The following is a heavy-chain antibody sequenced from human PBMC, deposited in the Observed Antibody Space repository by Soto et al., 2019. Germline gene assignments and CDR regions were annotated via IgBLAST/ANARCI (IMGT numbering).Heavy chain of an antibody. CDR1: GYIFTGHY. J-gene: IGHJ5*01. D-gene: IGHD2-2*01. V-gene: IGHV1-2*02. CDR2: INPNSGDT. Sequence: GASVNVSCKSSGYIFTGHYINWVRQAPGQGLEYMGWINPNSGDTNYAQKFQGRVTITTDTSITTAYMELSRLRSDDTAVYYCARPFCGCNSCHNWFDSWGQGTQVTVSS. CDR3: ARPFCGCNSCHNWFDS.